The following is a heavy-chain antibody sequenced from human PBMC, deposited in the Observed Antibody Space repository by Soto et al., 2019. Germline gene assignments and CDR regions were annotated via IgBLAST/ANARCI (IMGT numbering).Heavy chain of an antibody. CDR2: MNPNSGNT. V-gene: IGHV1-8*01. D-gene: IGHD6-25*01. J-gene: IGHJ6*02. Sequence: ASVKVSCKDSGYTLTSYDLNWVRQDNGQGLEWMGWMNPNSGNTGYAQKFQGRVTMTRNTSISTAYMELSSLRSEDTAVYYCARGRQRGGYYYGMDVWVQGTTVTVSS. CDR3: ARGRQRGGYYYGMDV. CDR1: GYTLTSYD.